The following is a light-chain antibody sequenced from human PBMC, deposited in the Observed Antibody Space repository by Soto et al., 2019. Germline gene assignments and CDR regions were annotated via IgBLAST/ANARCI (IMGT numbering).Light chain of an antibody. V-gene: IGKV3-20*01. Sequence: EVVLTQSPGTLSVSPGERATLSCRASESVSSSYLAWYQHKPGQAPRLLIYGTSTRATGIPDRFSGSGSGTDFTLTISRLEPEDPAVYYCQQYGNWYTFGQGTKLEIK. CDR2: GTS. CDR3: QQYGNWYT. J-gene: IGKJ2*01. CDR1: ESVSSSY.